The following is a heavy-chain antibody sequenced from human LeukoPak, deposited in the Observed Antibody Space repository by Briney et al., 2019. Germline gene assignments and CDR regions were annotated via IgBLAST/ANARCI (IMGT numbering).Heavy chain of an antibody. CDR3: ARDRVYAGCHGLSCDDAFDI. CDR1: GYTFTGYY. CDR2: INPNSGVT. Sequence: ASVKVSCKASGYTFTGYYIHWVRQAPGQGLEWMGWINPNSGVTNYAQEFQGRVTMTRDTSINTAYMELSRLRSDDTAVYYCARDRVYAGCHGLSCDDAFDIWGQGTTVTVSS. D-gene: IGHD2-8*01. V-gene: IGHV1-2*02. J-gene: IGHJ3*02.